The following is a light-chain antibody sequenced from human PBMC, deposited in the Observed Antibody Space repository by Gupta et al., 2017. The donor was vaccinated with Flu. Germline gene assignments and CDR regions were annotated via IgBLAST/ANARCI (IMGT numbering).Light chain of an antibody. CDR2: DVS. CDR1: SSDVGGYDY. V-gene: IGLV2-14*03. J-gene: IGLJ1*01. Sequence: ASVSGSPGQSITISCTGTSSDVGGYDYVSWYQHHPGKAPKLIIYDVSARPSGVSDRFSGYKSGNTASLTISGLQAGDEADYYCCSYTRSSSEVFGTGTKVTVL. CDR3: CSYTRSSSEV.